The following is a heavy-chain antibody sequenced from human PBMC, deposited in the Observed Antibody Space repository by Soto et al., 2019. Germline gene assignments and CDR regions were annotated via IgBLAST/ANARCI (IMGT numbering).Heavy chain of an antibody. CDR3: ARMRGLGEISAYLDY. Sequence: QVQLQESGPGLVKPSETLSLTCSISGGSISDYQWNWIRQPPGKGLEWIGYIYYSGRTNYNPSLKSRLTISLDTSTRQFSLRLRSVTAADTAVYYCARMRGLGEISAYLDYWGQGALVTVS. CDR1: GGSISDYQ. D-gene: IGHD3-16*01. V-gene: IGHV4-59*01. J-gene: IGHJ4*02. CDR2: IYYSGRT.